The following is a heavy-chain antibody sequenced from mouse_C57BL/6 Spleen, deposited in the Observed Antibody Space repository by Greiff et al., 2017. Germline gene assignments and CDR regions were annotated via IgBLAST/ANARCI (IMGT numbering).Heavy chain of an antibody. J-gene: IGHJ4*01. CDR3: ARRPDGYYYAMDY. Sequence: EVQLVESGGDLVKPGGSLKLSCAASGFTFSSYGMSWVRQTPDKRLEWVATISSGGSYTYYPDSVKGRFTISRDNAKNTLYLQMSSLKSEDTAMYYCARRPDGYYYAMDYWGQGTSVTVSS. CDR2: ISSGGSYT. D-gene: IGHD2-3*01. V-gene: IGHV5-6*01. CDR1: GFTFSSYG.